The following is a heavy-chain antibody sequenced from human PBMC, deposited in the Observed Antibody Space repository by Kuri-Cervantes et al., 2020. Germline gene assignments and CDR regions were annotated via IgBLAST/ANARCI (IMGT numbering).Heavy chain of an antibody. J-gene: IGHJ6*02. CDR2: INWNGGST. CDR1: GFTFDDYG. V-gene: IGHV3-20*01. Sequence: GGSLRLSCAASGFTFDDYGMSWVRQAPGKGLEWVSGINWNGGSTGYADSVKGRFTISRDNAKNSLYLQMNSLRAEDTALYHCARGPYRGGGSPPYYGMDVWGQGTTVTVSS. CDR3: ARGPYRGGGSPPYYGMDV. D-gene: IGHD1-26*01.